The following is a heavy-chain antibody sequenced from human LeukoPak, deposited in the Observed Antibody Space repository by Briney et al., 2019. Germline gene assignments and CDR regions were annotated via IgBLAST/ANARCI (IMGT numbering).Heavy chain of an antibody. CDR1: GGSFSGYY. CDR2: INHSGST. J-gene: IGHJ5*02. Sequence: SETLSLTCAVYGGSFSGYYWSWIRQPPGKGLEWIGEINHSGSTNYNPSLKSRVTISVDTSKNQFSLKLSSVTAADTAVYYCARGSQYYDFWSGYIPGGWFDPWGQGTLVTVSS. V-gene: IGHV4-34*01. D-gene: IGHD3-3*01. CDR3: ARGSQYYDFWSGYIPGGWFDP.